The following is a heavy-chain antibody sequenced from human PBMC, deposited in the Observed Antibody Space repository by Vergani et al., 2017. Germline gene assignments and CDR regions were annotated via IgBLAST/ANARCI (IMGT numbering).Heavy chain of an antibody. CDR1: GASVSRGTYY. CDR3: ARASHCINCYSERPNGPGYYGMDV. J-gene: IGHJ6*04. Sequence: QVQLQESGPGLLKPSQTLSLTCTVSGASVSRGTYYWTWIRQPAGKKLEWIVRMYTSGHTIYNPSLESRVTMSVDKSKNQFSLQLSSVTAADTAVYYCARASHCINCYSERPNGPGYYGMDVWGKGTTVTVSS. CDR2: MYTSGHT. V-gene: IGHV4-61*02. D-gene: IGHD2-21*01.